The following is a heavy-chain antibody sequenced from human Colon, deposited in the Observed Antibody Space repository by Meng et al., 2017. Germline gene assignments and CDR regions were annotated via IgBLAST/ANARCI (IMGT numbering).Heavy chain of an antibody. D-gene: IGHD3-10*01. V-gene: IGHV3-33*01. CDR2: IWYDGSNK. Sequence: GESLKISCAAPGFTFSSYGMHWVRQAPGKGLEWVAVIWYDGSNKYYADSVKGRFTISRDNSKNTLYLQMNSLRAEDTAVYYCARASYMVRGVIGYWGQGTLVTVSS. CDR1: GFTFSSYG. J-gene: IGHJ4*02. CDR3: ARASYMVRGVIGY.